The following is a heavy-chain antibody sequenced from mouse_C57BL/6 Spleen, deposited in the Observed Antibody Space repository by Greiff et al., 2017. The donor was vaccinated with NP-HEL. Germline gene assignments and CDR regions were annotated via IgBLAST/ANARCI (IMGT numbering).Heavy chain of an antibody. V-gene: IGHV5-17*01. CDR3: ARSDNYAMDY. CDR2: ISSGSSTI. J-gene: IGHJ4*01. CDR1: GFTFSDYG. Sequence: EVQVVESGGGLVKPGGSLKLSCAASGFTFSDYGMHWVRQAPEKGLEWVAYISSGSSTIYYADTVKGRFTISRDNAKNTLFLQMTSLGSEDTAMYYSARSDNYAMDYWGQGTSVTVSS. D-gene: IGHD3-3*01.